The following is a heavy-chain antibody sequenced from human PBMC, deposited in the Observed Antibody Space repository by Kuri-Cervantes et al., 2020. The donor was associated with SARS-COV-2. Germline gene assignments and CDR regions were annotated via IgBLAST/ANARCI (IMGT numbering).Heavy chain of an antibody. V-gene: IGHV3-7*05. CDR3: ARDSAGYYYDSSGYYSLYYYGMDV. D-gene: IGHD3-22*01. J-gene: IGHJ6*02. CDR2: IKQDGSEK. Sequence: GGSLRLSCAASGFTFTNAWMNWVRQAPGKGLEWVANIKQDGSEKYYVDSVKGRFTISRDNAKNSLYLQMNSLRAEDTAVYYCARDSAGYYYDSSGYYSLYYYGMDVWGQGTTVTVSS. CDR1: GFTFTNAW.